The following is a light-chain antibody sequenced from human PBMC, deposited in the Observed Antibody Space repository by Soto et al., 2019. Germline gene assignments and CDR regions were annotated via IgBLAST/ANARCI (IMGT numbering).Light chain of an antibody. Sequence: QSVLTQPPSASGTPGQRVTISCSGTSSNIGSNYVFWYQQLPGTAPNLLIYRNSQRPSGVPDRFSGSRSGTSASLAINGLRSEDEADYHCATWDDSLSGVVFGGGTKLTV. CDR1: SSNIGSNY. V-gene: IGLV1-47*01. J-gene: IGLJ2*01. CDR2: RNS. CDR3: ATWDDSLSGVV.